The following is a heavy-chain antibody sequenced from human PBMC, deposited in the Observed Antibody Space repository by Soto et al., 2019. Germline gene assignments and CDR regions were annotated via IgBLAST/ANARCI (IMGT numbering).Heavy chain of an antibody. CDR2: IDGSGAIT. D-gene: IGHD3-10*01. CDR3: VKNSGWFNT. V-gene: IGHV3-23*01. CDR1: GFMFSTTD. J-gene: IGHJ5*02. Sequence: LRLSCAASGFMFSTTDMSWVRQAPGKGLEWVTTIDGSGAITYYADSVKGRFIISRDNSRNTVYLQMDSLTADDTAVYYCVKNSGWFNTWGQGTLVTVSS.